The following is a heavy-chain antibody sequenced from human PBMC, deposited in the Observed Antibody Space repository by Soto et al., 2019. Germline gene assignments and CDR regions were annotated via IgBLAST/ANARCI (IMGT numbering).Heavy chain of an antibody. CDR3: ASEPGYDSSGYYPNYRMDV. CDR2: IYYSGST. D-gene: IGHD3-22*01. J-gene: IGHJ6*02. Sequence: SETLSLTCTVSGGSISSSSYYWGWIRQPPGKGLEWIGSIYYSGSTYYNPSLKSRVTISVDTSKNQFSPKLSSVTAADTAVYYCASEPGYDSSGYYPNYRMDVWGQGTTVTVSS. V-gene: IGHV4-39*01. CDR1: GGSISSSSYY.